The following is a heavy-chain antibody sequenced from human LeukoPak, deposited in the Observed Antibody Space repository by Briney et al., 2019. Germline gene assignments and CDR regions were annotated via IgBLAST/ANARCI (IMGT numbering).Heavy chain of an antibody. CDR3: ARDEGSSYPFDY. V-gene: IGHV4-39*07. CDR2: MYYSGST. CDR1: GGSVSSSSYY. D-gene: IGHD2-2*01. Sequence: PSETLSLTCTVSGGSVSSSSYYWGWIRQPPGKGLEWIATMYYSGSTYYNPSLKSRVTISIDTSKNQFSLNLTSVTAADTGVYFCARDEGSSYPFDYWGQGTLVTVSS. J-gene: IGHJ4*02.